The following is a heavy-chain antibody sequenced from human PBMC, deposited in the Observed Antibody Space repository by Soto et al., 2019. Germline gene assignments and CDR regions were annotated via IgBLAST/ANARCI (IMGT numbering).Heavy chain of an antibody. D-gene: IGHD1-7*01. Sequence: GGSLRLSCAASGFTFSSYGMHWVRQAPGKGLEWVAVIWYDGSNKYYADSVKGRFTISRDNSKNTLYLQMNSLRAEDTAVYYCASGAYNWNYENWFDPWGQGTLVTVSS. CDR2: IWYDGSNK. CDR1: GFTFSSYG. V-gene: IGHV3-33*01. CDR3: ASGAYNWNYENWFDP. J-gene: IGHJ5*02.